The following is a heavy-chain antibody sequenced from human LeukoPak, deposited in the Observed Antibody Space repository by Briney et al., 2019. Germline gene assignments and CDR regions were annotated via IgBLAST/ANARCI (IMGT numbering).Heavy chain of an antibody. Sequence: GGSLRLSCAASGFTFSSYAMHWVRQAPGKGLEWVAVISYDGSNKYYADSVKGRFTISRDNSKNTLYLQMNSLRAEDTAVYYCAKDQIAAAVSEAFDIWGQGTMVTVSS. V-gene: IGHV3-30-3*01. CDR1: GFTFSSYA. CDR3: AKDQIAAAVSEAFDI. J-gene: IGHJ3*02. D-gene: IGHD6-13*01. CDR2: ISYDGSNK.